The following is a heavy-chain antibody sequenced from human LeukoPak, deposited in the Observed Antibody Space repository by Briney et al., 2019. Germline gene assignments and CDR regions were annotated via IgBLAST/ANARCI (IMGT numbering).Heavy chain of an antibody. Sequence: SETLSLTCTVSGGSITSSNYQWGWIRQPPGKGLEWIGSISYSGSTYFNLSLKSRVMISVDTSSNQISLKLSSVTAADTAVYSCARQWVLQRGTNRFDPWGQGTLVTVSS. CDR2: ISYSGST. J-gene: IGHJ5*02. V-gene: IGHV4-39*01. CDR1: GGSITSSNYQ. D-gene: IGHD5-24*01. CDR3: ARQWVLQRGTNRFDP.